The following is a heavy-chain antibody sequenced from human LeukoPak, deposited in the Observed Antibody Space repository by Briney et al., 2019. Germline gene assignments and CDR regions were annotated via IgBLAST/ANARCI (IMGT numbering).Heavy chain of an antibody. Sequence: ASVKVSCKASGATFSSSAISWVRQAPGQGLEWVGGAIPILGSTKYAQKFQDRVSITTDESTGTAYMELSSLRSVDTAVYYCARDDASATMGFDSWGQGTLVTVSS. D-gene: IGHD1-26*01. CDR1: GATFSSSA. V-gene: IGHV1-69*05. CDR3: ARDDASATMGFDS. CDR2: AIPILGST. J-gene: IGHJ5*01.